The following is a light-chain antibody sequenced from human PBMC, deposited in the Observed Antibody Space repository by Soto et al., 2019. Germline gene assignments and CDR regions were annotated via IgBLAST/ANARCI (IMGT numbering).Light chain of an antibody. J-gene: IGKJ2*01. CDR1: QDISNY. V-gene: IGKV1-33*01. CDR2: DAS. CDR3: QQYDNLPYT. Sequence: DLPMTQSPSSLSASVGDRVTITCQASQDISNYLNRYQQKPGKAPKLLIYDASNLETGVPSRFSGSGSGTDFTFTISSLQPEDIATYYCQQYDNLPYTFGQGTKLEIK.